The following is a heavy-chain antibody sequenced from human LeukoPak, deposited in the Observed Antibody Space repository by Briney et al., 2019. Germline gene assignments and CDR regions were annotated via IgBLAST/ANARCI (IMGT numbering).Heavy chain of an antibody. V-gene: IGHV3-30*03. Sequence: GGSLRLSCAASGFTFSSYWMSWVRQAPGKGLEWVAVISYDGSDKFYADSVKGRFTISRDSSKNTLYLQMNSLRPEDTAVYYCARARPSMWIDYWGQGTLVTVSS. CDR3: ARARPSMWIDY. CDR1: GFTFSSYW. D-gene: IGHD5-12*01. J-gene: IGHJ4*02. CDR2: ISYDGSDK.